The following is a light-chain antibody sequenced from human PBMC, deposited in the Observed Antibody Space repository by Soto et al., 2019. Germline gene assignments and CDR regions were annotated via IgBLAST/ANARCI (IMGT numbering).Light chain of an antibody. CDR2: SSN. Sequence: QSVLTQPPSVSGAPGQRVTISCSGGSSNIGAGYDVHWYQQLPQTAPKLLVYSSNLRPSGVPDRFSGSKSGTSASLAISGLQSEDESDYYCAAWDGSLNGVVFGGGTKVTVL. CDR3: AAWDGSLNGVV. J-gene: IGLJ3*02. V-gene: IGLV1-40*01. CDR1: SSNIGAGYD.